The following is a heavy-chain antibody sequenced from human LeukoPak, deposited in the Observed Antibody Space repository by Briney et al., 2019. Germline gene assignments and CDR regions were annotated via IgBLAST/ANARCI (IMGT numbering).Heavy chain of an antibody. CDR3: ARDGRDSSPTDAFDI. J-gene: IGHJ3*02. CDR2: ISSSSSYI. V-gene: IGHV3-21*01. Sequence: GGSLRLSCAASGFTFSSYSMNWVRQAPGKGLEWVSSISSSSSYIYYSDSVKGRFTISRDNSKNTLYLQMNSLRAEDTAVYYCARDGRDSSPTDAFDIWGQGTMVTVSS. D-gene: IGHD3-22*01. CDR1: GFTFSSYS.